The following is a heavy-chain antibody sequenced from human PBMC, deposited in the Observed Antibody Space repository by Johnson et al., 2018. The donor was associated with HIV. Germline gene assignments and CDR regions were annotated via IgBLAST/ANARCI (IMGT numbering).Heavy chain of an antibody. CDR2: IRSKANSYAT. CDR3: ARDGGSTRGDAFDI. CDR1: GFTFSGSA. D-gene: IGHD1-26*01. Sequence: VQLVESGGGLVQPGGSLKLSCAASGFTFSGSAMHWVRQASGKGLEWVGRIRSKANSYATAYAASVKGRFTISRDDSKNTLYLQMNSLRAEDTAVYYCARDGGSTRGDAFDIWGQGTMVTVSS. V-gene: IGHV3-73*02. J-gene: IGHJ3*02.